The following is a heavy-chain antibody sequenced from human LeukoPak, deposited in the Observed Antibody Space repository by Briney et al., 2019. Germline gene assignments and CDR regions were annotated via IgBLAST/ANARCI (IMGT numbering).Heavy chain of an antibody. CDR2: IYYNGST. Sequence: SETLFLTCTVSGGSISSGGYYWSWIRQHPGKGLEWLGYIYYNGSTYYNPSLKSRVTISVDTSKNQFSLKLSSVTAADTAVYYCARDHVRTLSGFDYWGQGTLVTVSS. J-gene: IGHJ4*02. CDR1: GGSISSGGYY. CDR3: ARDHVRTLSGFDY. D-gene: IGHD3-10*01. V-gene: IGHV4-31*03.